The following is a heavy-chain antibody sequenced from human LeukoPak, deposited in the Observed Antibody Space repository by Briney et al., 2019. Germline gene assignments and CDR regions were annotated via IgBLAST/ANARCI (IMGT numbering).Heavy chain of an antibody. J-gene: IGHJ5*02. Sequence: NGSGPTLANPTQTLTLTCTFSGFSLSTSGVGVAWMRQSPGQAPEWLAVTYWNDDQRYSPSLKSRLTITKDTSKNQVVLTMTNMDPADTATYHCAHNGLYHWGQGTLVTVSS. V-gene: IGHV2-5*01. D-gene: IGHD2-2*03. CDR3: AHNGLYH. CDR2: TYWNDDQ. CDR1: GFSLSTSGVG.